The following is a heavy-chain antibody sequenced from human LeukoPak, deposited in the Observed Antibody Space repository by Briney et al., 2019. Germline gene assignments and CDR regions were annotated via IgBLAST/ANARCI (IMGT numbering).Heavy chain of an antibody. CDR2: IYHSGST. CDR1: GGSISSSNW. CDR3: ARGAGEQLWFYFDY. V-gene: IGHV4-4*02. J-gene: IGHJ4*02. Sequence: SGTLSLTCAISGGSISSSNWWSWVRQPPGKGLEWIGEIYHSGSTNYNPSLKSRVTISVDKSKNQFSLKLSSVTAADTAVYYCARGAGEQLWFYFDYWGQGTLVTVSS. D-gene: IGHD5-18*01.